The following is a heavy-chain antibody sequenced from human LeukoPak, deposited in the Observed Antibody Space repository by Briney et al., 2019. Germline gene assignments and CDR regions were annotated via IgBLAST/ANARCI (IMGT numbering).Heavy chain of an antibody. Sequence: SETLSLTCTVSGGSISSSSYYWGWIRQPPGKGQEWIGSIYYSGSTYYNPSLKSRVTISVDTSKNQFSLKLSSVTAADTAVYYCARPMTTVIAGHWFDPWGQGTLVTVSS. J-gene: IGHJ5*02. CDR2: IYYSGST. CDR1: GGSISSSSYY. V-gene: IGHV4-39*01. CDR3: ARPMTTVIAGHWFDP. D-gene: IGHD4-11*01.